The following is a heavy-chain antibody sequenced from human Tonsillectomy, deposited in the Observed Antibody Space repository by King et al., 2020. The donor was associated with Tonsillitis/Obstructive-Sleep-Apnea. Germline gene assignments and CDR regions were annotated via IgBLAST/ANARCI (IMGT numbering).Heavy chain of an antibody. CDR3: AREALVVVATYFDS. J-gene: IGHJ4*02. V-gene: IGHV3-33*01. CDR1: GFTFSSYG. CDR2: IWHDGSNK. Sequence: QLVQSGGGVVQPGRSLRLSCATSGFTFSSYGMHWVRQAPGKGLEWVAVIWHDGSNKYYADSVRGRFTISRDNSKNTLYLQMNSLRAEDTAVYYCAREALVVVATYFDSWGQGNLVTVSS. D-gene: IGHD2-15*01.